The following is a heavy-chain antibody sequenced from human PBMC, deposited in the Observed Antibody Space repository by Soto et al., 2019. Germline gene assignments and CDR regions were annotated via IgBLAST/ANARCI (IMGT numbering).Heavy chain of an antibody. CDR1: GASISSGDYY. V-gene: IGHV4-30-4*01. Sequence: SETLSLTCTVSGASISSGDYYWNWIRQPPGKGLEWIGYIYHSVSTYYNPSLKSRVTTSLDTSKNQFSLNLSSVTAADTAVYYCARVREFYYDRSGIFDYWGQGTLVTVSS. D-gene: IGHD3-22*01. J-gene: IGHJ4*02. CDR2: IYHSVST. CDR3: ARVREFYYDRSGIFDY.